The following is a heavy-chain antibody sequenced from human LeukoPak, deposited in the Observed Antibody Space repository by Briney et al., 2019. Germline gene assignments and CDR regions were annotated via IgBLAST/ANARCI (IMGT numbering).Heavy chain of an antibody. CDR1: GDSVSSNGAA. CDR3: ARENTMVRGVINPLDY. CDR2: TYYRSKWSY. D-gene: IGHD3-10*01. V-gene: IGHV6-1*01. J-gene: IGHJ4*02. Sequence: QTLSLTCAISGDSVSSNGAAWNWIRQSPSRGLEWLGRTYYRSKWSYDYAVSMKSRITINPDTSKNQFSLQLNSVTPEDTAVYYCARENTMVRGVINPLDYWGQGTLVTVSS.